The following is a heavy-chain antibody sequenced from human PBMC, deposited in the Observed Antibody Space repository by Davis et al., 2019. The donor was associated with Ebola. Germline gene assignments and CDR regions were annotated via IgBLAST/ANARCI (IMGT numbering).Heavy chain of an antibody. Sequence: AASVKVSCKASGYTFTSYYMHWVRQAPGQGLEWMGIINPSGGSTSYAQKFQGRVTMTRDTSTSTVYMELSRLRSDDTAVYYCARDFTMVRGKNWFDPWGQGTLVTVSS. CDR2: INPSGGST. V-gene: IGHV1-46*01. CDR1: GYTFTSYY. CDR3: ARDFTMVRGKNWFDP. D-gene: IGHD3-10*01. J-gene: IGHJ5*02.